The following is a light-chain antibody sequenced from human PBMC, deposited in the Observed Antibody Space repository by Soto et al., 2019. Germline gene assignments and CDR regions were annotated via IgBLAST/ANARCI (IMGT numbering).Light chain of an antibody. J-gene: IGKJ5*01. CDR2: TAS. CDR1: QSVSNNY. V-gene: IGKV3-20*01. Sequence: EIVMTQSPATLSVSPGERVTFSGMASQSVSNNYLAWYQQKPGQAPRLLISTASSRATGIPDRFSGSGSGTDFTLTITRLEPEDFAVYYCLQYGSSPHTFGQGTRLEIK. CDR3: LQYGSSPHT.